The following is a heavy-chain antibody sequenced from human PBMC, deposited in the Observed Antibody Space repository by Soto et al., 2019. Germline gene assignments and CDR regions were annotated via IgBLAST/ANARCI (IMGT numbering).Heavy chain of an antibody. V-gene: IGHV1-18*04. Sequence: QLQLVQSGAEVERPGASVRVSCKAYGYPFSKYGISWIRQAPGQGLEWMGWIKPDNGDTNYAQKFQGRVTMTTDTSSNTAYMELRSLRSDDTAVYYCATSYDSGFDPWGKGTLVSVSS. CDR3: ATSYDSGFDP. CDR1: GYPFSKYG. D-gene: IGHD5-12*01. CDR2: IKPDNGDT. J-gene: IGHJ5*02.